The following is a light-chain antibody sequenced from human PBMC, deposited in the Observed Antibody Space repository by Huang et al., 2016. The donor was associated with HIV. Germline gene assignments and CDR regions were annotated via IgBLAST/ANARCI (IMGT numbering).Light chain of an antibody. J-gene: IGKJ4*01. CDR3: QQTYSSPLT. CDR2: GAS. V-gene: IGKV1-39*01. CDR1: QTITTY. Sequence: DIQMTQSPSFVSASVGDRVIITCRASQTITTYLNWYQRHPGKAPKVLIYGASRVASGVPSRFTGRASGSDFTLTIKDLQPEDFATYYCQQTYSSPLTFGGGTRIEIK.